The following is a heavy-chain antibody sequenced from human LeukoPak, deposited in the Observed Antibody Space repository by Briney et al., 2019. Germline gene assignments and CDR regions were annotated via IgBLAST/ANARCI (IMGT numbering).Heavy chain of an antibody. V-gene: IGHV1-18*01. CDR1: GGTFSNYG. CDR2: INAYDGNT. J-gene: IGHJ5*02. Sequence: ASVKVSCKASGGTFSNYGITWVRQAPGQGLEWLGWINAYDGNTNYAQNIQGRVTMTTDTSTSTAYMELRSLISDDTAVYYCAVVTAYNWFDPWGQGTLVTVSS. CDR3: AVVTAYNWFDP. D-gene: IGHD2-21*02.